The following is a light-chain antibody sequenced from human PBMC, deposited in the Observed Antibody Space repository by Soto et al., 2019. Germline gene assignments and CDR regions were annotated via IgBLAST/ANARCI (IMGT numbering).Light chain of an antibody. CDR1: SSNIGGNT. Sequence: QPVLTQPPSASGTPGQRVTISCSGSSSNIGGNTVNWYQQLPGTAPKLLIYSNNQRPSGVPDRFSGSKSGTSASLAISGLQSEDEADYCCAAWDDSLNGWVFGGGTKVTVL. V-gene: IGLV1-44*01. J-gene: IGLJ3*02. CDR2: SNN. CDR3: AAWDDSLNGWV.